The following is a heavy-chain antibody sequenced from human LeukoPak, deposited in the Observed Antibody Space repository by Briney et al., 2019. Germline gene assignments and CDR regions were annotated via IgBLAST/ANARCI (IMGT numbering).Heavy chain of an antibody. J-gene: IGHJ4*02. CDR3: AKRLLGYCSGGSCYLPDY. CDR2: ISGSGGST. CDR1: GFTFSSYG. D-gene: IGHD2-15*01. V-gene: IGHV3-23*01. Sequence: GGSLRLSCAASGFTFSSYGMSWVRQAPGKGLEWVSAISGSGGSTYYADSVKGRFTISRDNSKNTLYLQMNSLRAEDTAVYYCAKRLLGYCSGGSCYLPDYWGQGTLVTVSS.